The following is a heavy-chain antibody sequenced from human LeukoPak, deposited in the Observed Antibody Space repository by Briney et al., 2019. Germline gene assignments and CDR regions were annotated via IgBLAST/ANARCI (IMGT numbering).Heavy chain of an antibody. CDR2: INPNSGGT. D-gene: IGHD3-22*01. V-gene: IGHV1-2*06. CDR1: GYTFTGYY. Sequence: ASVKVSCKASGYTFTGYYMHWVRPAPGQELEWMGRINPNSGGTNYAQKFQGRVTMTRDTSISTAYMELSRLRSDDTAVYYCARGEMYYDSSGYNYWGQGTLVTVSS. CDR3: ARGEMYYDSSGYNY. J-gene: IGHJ4*02.